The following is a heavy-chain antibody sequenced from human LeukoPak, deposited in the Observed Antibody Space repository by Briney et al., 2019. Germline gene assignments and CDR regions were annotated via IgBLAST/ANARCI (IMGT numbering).Heavy chain of an antibody. D-gene: IGHD3-22*01. V-gene: IGHV1-8*03. CDR3: ARGFPNYYDSSGYLDY. CDR1: GYTITSYD. CDR2: MNPNSGNT. Sequence: ASVKVSCKASGYTITSYDINWVRQATGQGLEWMGWMNPNSGNTGYAQKFQGRVTITRNTSISTAYMELSSLRSEDTAVYYCARGFPNYYDSSGYLDYWGQGTLVTVSS. J-gene: IGHJ4*02.